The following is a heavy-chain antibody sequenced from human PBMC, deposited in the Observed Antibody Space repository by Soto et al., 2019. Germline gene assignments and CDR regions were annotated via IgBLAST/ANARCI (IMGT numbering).Heavy chain of an antibody. Sequence: QVQLVQSGAAVKKPGASVKVSCKASGYTFTSYGISWVRQAPGQGLEWMGWISAYNGNTNYAQKLQGRVTMTTDTSTSTAYMELRSLRSDDTAVYYCARHFSDIVVVVAATPLDYWGQGTLVTVSS. CDR1: GYTFTSYG. V-gene: IGHV1-18*01. D-gene: IGHD2-15*01. CDR3: ARHFSDIVVVVAATPLDY. CDR2: ISAYNGNT. J-gene: IGHJ4*02.